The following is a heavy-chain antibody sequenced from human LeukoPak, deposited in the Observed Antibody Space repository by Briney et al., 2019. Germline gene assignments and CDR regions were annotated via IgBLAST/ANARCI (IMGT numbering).Heavy chain of an antibody. CDR3: ARETFAATIRYFDY. CDR1: GFTVSSNY. Sequence: GGSLRLSCAASGFTVSSNYMSWVRQAPGKGLEWVSVIYSGGSTYYADSVKGRFTISRDNSKNTLCLQMNSLRAEDTAVYYCARETFAATIRYFDYWGQGTLVTVSS. V-gene: IGHV3-66*01. D-gene: IGHD2-15*01. CDR2: IYSGGST. J-gene: IGHJ4*02.